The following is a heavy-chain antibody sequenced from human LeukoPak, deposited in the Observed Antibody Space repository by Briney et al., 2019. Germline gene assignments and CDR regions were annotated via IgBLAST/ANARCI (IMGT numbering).Heavy chain of an antibody. Sequence: GASVKVSFKASGYTFTSYGISWVRQAPGQGLEWMGWISAYNGNTNYAQKPQGRVTMTTDTSTSTAYMELRSLRSDDTAVYYCARDLRLGYCSSTSCYGGPSRFDPWGQGTLVTVSS. D-gene: IGHD2-2*01. CDR3: ARDLRLGYCSSTSCYGGPSRFDP. CDR2: ISAYNGNT. J-gene: IGHJ5*02. V-gene: IGHV1-18*01. CDR1: GYTFTSYG.